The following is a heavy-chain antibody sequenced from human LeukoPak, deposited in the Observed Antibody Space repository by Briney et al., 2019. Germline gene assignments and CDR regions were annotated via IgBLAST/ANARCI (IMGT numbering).Heavy chain of an antibody. CDR1: GFTFSSYP. CDR2: ISNSGSNT. Sequence: GGSLRLSCTGSGFTFSSYPLSWVRQAPGKGLEWVSAISNSGSNTYYEDSVRGRFTISRDKSKNTLYLQMNTLRAEDTAVYYCATTKSARRYFDYWGQGTLVTVSS. V-gene: IGHV3-23*01. J-gene: IGHJ4*02. CDR3: ATTKSARRYFDY. D-gene: IGHD1-1*01.